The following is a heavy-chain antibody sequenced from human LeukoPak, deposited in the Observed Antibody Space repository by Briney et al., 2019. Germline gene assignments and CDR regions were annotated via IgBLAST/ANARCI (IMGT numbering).Heavy chain of an antibody. CDR1: GFTFSSYS. V-gene: IGHV3-21*01. J-gene: IGHJ4*02. CDR3: ARDGDGGYTADY. Sequence: GGSLRLSCSGSGFTFSSYSMIWVRQAPGKGLEWVSYISGSSSYIYYADSVKGRFTISRDNARKSVYLQMNSLRGEDTAVYYCARDGDGGYTADYWGQGTLVTVSS. CDR2: ISGSSSYI. D-gene: IGHD5-24*01.